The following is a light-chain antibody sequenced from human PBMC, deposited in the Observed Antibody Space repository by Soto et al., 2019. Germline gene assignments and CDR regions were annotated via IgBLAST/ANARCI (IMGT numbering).Light chain of an antibody. Sequence: QSVLTQPASVSGSPGQSITISCTGTSSDVGGFNYVSWYQHHPGKAPKFMIYEVSDRPSGVSDRFSGSKSGNTASLTISGLQPEDEGHYYCCSYTSSSTWVFGGGTKLTVL. CDR3: CSYTSSSTWV. J-gene: IGLJ3*02. CDR1: SSDVGGFNY. CDR2: EVS. V-gene: IGLV2-14*01.